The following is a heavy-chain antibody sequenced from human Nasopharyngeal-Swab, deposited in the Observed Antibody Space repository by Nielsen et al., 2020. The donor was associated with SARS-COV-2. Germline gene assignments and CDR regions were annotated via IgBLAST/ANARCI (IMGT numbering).Heavy chain of an antibody. CDR3: ARVKRYCSSTSCYNRDFYYYMDV. V-gene: IGHV5-51*01. CDR1: GYSFSTYW. CDR2: IYPGDSDT. D-gene: IGHD2-2*02. J-gene: IGHJ6*03. Sequence: KVSCKGSGYSFSTYWIAWVRQKPGKGLEGRGIIYPGDSDTRYSASFQGQVTISADKSITTAYLQWSSLKASDTAMYYCARVKRYCSSTSCYNRDFYYYMDVWGRGTTVTVSS.